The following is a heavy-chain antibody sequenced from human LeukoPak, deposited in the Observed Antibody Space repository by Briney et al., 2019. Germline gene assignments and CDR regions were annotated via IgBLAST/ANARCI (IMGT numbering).Heavy chain of an antibody. D-gene: IGHD2-2*01. CDR1: GFSLRNYW. CDR3: ARALDSSSSRYQAFEY. Sequence: PRGSLRLSCVASGFSLRNYWMSWVRQAPGKGLEWVANIKQDESEKYYVDSVRGRFTISRDNAKNSLYLQMNSLRAEDTAVHYCARALDSSSSRYQAFEYWGQGTLVTVSS. J-gene: IGHJ4*02. CDR2: IKQDESEK. V-gene: IGHV3-7*01.